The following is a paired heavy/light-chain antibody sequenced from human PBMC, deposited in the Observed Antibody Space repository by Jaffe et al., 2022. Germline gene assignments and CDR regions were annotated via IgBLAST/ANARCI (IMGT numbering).Light chain of an antibody. V-gene: IGKV3-20*01. CDR3: QQYGSSPLYT. CDR2: GAS. J-gene: IGKJ2*01. CDR1: QSVTSSF. Sequence: EIVLTQSPGTLSLSPGERVTLSCRASQSVTSSFLAWYQQKPGQAPRLLIYGASSRATGIPDRFSGSGSGTDFTLTISRLEPEDFAVYYCQQYGSSPLYTFGQGTRLEIK.
Heavy chain of an antibody. CDR2: ISTYNDNT. J-gene: IGHJ2*01. Sequence: QVQLVQSGTEVKKPGASVKVSCKASGYTFTFSGVSWVRQAPGQGLEWMGWISTYNDNTNYAQKLQGRITMTTDTSTATAYMELRNLRSDDTAVYYCARDLRGNLDLWGRGTLVIVSS. CDR3: ARDLRGNLDL. D-gene: IGHD3-16*01. CDR1: GYTFTFSG. V-gene: IGHV1-18*01.